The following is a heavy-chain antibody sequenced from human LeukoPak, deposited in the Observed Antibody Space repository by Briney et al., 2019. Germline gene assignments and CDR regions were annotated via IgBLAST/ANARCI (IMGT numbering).Heavy chain of an antibody. CDR3: ARGVTARGFYYYMDV. CDR1: GYTFTAYY. J-gene: IGHJ6*03. D-gene: IGHD2-21*02. V-gene: IGHV1-2*02. Sequence: ASVKVSCKPSGYTFTAYYIHWVRQAPGQGLEWMGWINPNSGGTNYAQKFQGRVTMTRDTSISTAYMELTRLTSDDTAVYYCARGVTARGFYYYMDVWGKGTTVTISS. CDR2: INPNSGGT.